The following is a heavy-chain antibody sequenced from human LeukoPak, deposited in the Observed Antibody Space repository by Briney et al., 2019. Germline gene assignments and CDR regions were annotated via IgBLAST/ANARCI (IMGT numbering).Heavy chain of an antibody. J-gene: IGHJ4*02. V-gene: IGHV4-59*01. CDR3: ARGYSSSWNYFDY. CDR2: VFDSGGT. Sequence: PSETLSLTCTVSGGSISNYWWSWIRQPPGKGLEWIGYVFDSGGTNYNPSLKSRVTISVDTSKKQFSLKLSSVTAADTAAYYCARGYSSSWNYFDYWGQRTLLSVSS. CDR1: GGSISNYW. D-gene: IGHD6-13*01.